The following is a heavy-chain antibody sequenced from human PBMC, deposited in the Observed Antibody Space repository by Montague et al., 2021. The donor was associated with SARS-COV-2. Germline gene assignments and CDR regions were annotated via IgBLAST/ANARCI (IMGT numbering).Heavy chain of an antibody. CDR2: IFNSGRT. Sequence: SETLSLTCTVSGGSIDSFYCSWIRRPPGKGLEWIGCIFNSGRTYSNPSLKSRVPLSVDTSKNQVSLRLSSLTAADTAVYYCARGGYYDNTGYYSDYYYNLDVWGQGTTVTVSS. CDR1: GGSIDSFY. D-gene: IGHD3-22*01. CDR3: ARGGYYDNTGYYSDYYYNLDV. J-gene: IGHJ6*02. V-gene: IGHV4-59*01.